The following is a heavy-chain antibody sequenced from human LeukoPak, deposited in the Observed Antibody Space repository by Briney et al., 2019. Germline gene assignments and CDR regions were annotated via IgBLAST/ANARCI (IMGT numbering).Heavy chain of an antibody. CDR3: ARQEYCSGGSCYTWFDP. V-gene: IGHV5-51*01. J-gene: IGHJ5*02. Sequence: GESLKISCKGSGYHFTNYWIGWVRQMPGKGLEWMGIIYPADSDIRYSPSFQGQVTISADKSISTAYLQWSSLKASDTAMYYCARQEYCSGGSCYTWFDPWGQGTLVTVSS. D-gene: IGHD2-15*01. CDR1: GYHFTNYW. CDR2: IYPADSDI.